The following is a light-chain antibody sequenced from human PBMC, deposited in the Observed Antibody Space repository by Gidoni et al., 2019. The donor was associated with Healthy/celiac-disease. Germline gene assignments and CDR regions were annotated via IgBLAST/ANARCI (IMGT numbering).Light chain of an antibody. CDR3: CSYAGSSTDVV. J-gene: IGLJ2*01. CDR2: EGR. CDR1: SSDVGSYNL. Sequence: QSALTQPASVSGSPGQSIPISCTGTSSDVGSYNLVSWYQQHPGKAPKLMIYEGRKRPSGVSNRFSGSKSGNTASLTISGLQAEDEADYYCCSYAGSSTDVVFGGGTKLTVL. V-gene: IGLV2-23*01.